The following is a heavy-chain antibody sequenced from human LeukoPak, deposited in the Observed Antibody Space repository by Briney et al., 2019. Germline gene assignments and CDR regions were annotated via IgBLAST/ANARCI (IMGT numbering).Heavy chain of an antibody. CDR3: ARELTRIYCSSTSCYEY. Sequence: SGGSLRLSCAASGFTFSSYWMSWVRQAPGKGLEWVANIKQDGSEKYYVDSVKGRFTISRDNAKNSLYLQMNSLRAEDTAVYYCARELTRIYCSSTSCYEYWGQGTLVTVSS. D-gene: IGHD2-2*01. CDR2: IKQDGSEK. V-gene: IGHV3-7*01. CDR1: GFTFSSYW. J-gene: IGHJ4*02.